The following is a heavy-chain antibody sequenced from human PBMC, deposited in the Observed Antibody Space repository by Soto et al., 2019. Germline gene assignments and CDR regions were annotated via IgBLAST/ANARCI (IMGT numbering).Heavy chain of an antibody. CDR3: ARGSRGVVVPAAMY. J-gene: IGHJ4*01. CDR1: AFTFSSYG. Sequence: PGGPMRLPCAPSAFTFSSYGVSWVRPPPGKGLEWVSAVSSSGGTTKYAGSVKGRFTIFRDNSKNTLYLQMSSRRAEDTAVYYCARGSRGVVVPAAMYWGQGALVTVSS. V-gene: IGHV3-23*01. D-gene: IGHD2-2*01. CDR2: VSSSGGTT.